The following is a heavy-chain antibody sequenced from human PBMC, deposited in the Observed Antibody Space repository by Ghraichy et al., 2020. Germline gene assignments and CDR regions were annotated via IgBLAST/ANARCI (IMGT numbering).Heavy chain of an antibody. CDR1: GFTFSNYG. D-gene: IGHD2-21*02. Sequence: LSLTCVASGFTFSNYGMHWVRQAPGKGLEWVAVVSHDGTNRYYADSVKGRFTISRDNSRNTLFLQMDTIRSEDTAVYYCAKVSSGDGTGAEHFQHWGQGTLVTVSS. J-gene: IGHJ1*01. CDR3: AKVSSGDGTGAEHFQH. V-gene: IGHV3-30*18. CDR2: VSHDGTNR.